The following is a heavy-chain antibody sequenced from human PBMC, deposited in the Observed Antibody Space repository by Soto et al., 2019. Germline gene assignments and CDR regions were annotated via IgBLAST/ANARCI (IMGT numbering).Heavy chain of an antibody. CDR2: INPSGDST. D-gene: IGHD5-12*01. Sequence: ASVKVSCKGAGYTFSNYYMHWVRQAPGQGLEWMGIINPSGDSTSYAQEFQGRVTMTRETSTSTLYMELSSLRSEDTAVYYCARATRSGSPHFDHWGQGTLVTVSS. CDR3: ARATRSGSPHFDH. V-gene: IGHV1-46*01. J-gene: IGHJ4*02. CDR1: GYTFSNYY.